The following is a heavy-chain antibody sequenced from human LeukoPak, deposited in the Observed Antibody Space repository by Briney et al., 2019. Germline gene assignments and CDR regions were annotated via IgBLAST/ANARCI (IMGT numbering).Heavy chain of an antibody. D-gene: IGHD5-18*01. CDR1: GFTFSSYA. CDR3: ARDTAMVLTGDPHPPDY. V-gene: IGHV3-23*01. Sequence: PGGSLRLSCAASGFTFSSYAMSWVRQAPGKGLEWVSAISGSGGSTYYADSVKGRFTISRDNSKNTLYLQMNSLRAEDTAVYYCARDTAMVLTGDPHPPDYWGQGTLVTVSS. J-gene: IGHJ4*02. CDR2: ISGSGGST.